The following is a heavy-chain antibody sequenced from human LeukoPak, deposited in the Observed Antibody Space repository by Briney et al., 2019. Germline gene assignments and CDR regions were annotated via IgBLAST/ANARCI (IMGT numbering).Heavy chain of an antibody. CDR3: ARARNYYDSSDYYYEGDAFDI. D-gene: IGHD3-22*01. Sequence: SETLSLTCTVSGGSISSYHWSWIRQPPGKGLECIGYIYYSGSTHYNPSLKSRVTISVDTSKNRFSLKLSSVTAADTAVYFCARARNYYDSSDYYYEGDAFDIWGQGTMVTVSS. V-gene: IGHV4-59*01. J-gene: IGHJ3*02. CDR2: IYYSGST. CDR1: GGSISSYH.